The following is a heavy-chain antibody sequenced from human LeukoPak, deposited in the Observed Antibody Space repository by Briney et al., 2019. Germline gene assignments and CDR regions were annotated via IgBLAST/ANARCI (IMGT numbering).Heavy chain of an antibody. J-gene: IGHJ4*02. D-gene: IGHD6-19*01. CDR1: GGSISSSSYY. V-gene: IGHV4-39*01. Sequence: SETLSLTCTVSGGSISSSSYYWGWIRQPPGKGLEWIGSIYYSGSTYYNPSLKSRVTISVDTSKNQFSLKLSSVTAADTAVYYCARQAVAGTYPADYWGQGTLDTVSS. CDR3: ARQAVAGTYPADY. CDR2: IYYSGST.